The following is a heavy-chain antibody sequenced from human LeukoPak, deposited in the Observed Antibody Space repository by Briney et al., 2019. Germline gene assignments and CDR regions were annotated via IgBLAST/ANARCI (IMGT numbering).Heavy chain of an antibody. Sequence: GGSLRLSCAASGFTFSAYWMSWVRQAPGKGLEWLANIKQDGSDKQYVDSVRGRFAISRDNAKTSVYLQMNSLRAEDTAVYYCVSTTRSSPFDNWGQGTLVTVSS. V-gene: IGHV3-7*01. CDR3: VSTTRSSPFDN. J-gene: IGHJ4*02. D-gene: IGHD1-1*01. CDR1: GFTFSAYW. CDR2: IKQDGSDK.